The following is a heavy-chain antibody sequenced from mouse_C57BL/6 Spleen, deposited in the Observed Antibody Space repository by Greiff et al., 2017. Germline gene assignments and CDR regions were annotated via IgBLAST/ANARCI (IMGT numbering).Heavy chain of an antibody. Sequence: VQLQQSGAELVRPGASVTLSCKASGYTFTDYEMHWVKQTPVHGLEWIGAIDPETGGTAYNQKFKGKAILTADKSSSTAYMELRSLTSEDSAVYYCTRSDYGKRDYAMDYWGQGTSVTVSS. V-gene: IGHV1-15*01. D-gene: IGHD2-1*01. CDR1: GYTFTDYE. J-gene: IGHJ4*01. CDR2: IDPETGGT. CDR3: TRSDYGKRDYAMDY.